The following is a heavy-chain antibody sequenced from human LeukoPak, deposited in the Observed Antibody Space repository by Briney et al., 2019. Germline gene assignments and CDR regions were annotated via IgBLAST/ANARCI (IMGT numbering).Heavy chain of an antibody. D-gene: IGHD3-22*01. Sequence: PSETLSLTCTVSGASIISDTYYWGWIRQPPGKGLEWIGSIYYSGSTYYSPSLKSRVTMSVDTSTNQFSLKLISVTAADTALYYCARNFYASRGYYLDDFYFDFWGQGSLVTVSS. CDR2: IYYSGST. CDR3: ARNFYASRGYYLDDFYFDF. CDR1: GASIISDTYY. J-gene: IGHJ4*02. V-gene: IGHV4-39*07.